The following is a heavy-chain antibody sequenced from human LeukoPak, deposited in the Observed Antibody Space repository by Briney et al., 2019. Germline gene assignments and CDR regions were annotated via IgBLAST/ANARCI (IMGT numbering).Heavy chain of an antibody. D-gene: IGHD3-10*01. Sequence: ASVKVSCKAFGYTFTSNYMHWVRQAPGQGLEWMGVINPSGGSTSYAQKFQGRVTMTRDMSTSTVYMELSSLRSEDTAVYYCAREQGFGELLPHYWGQGTLVTVSS. V-gene: IGHV1-46*01. CDR3: AREQGFGELLPHY. J-gene: IGHJ4*02. CDR1: GYTFTSNY. CDR2: INPSGGST.